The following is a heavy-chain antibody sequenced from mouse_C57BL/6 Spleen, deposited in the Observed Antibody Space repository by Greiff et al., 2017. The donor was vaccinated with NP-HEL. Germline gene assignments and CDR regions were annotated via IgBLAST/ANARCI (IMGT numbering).Heavy chain of an antibody. CDR2: ISSGSSTI. J-gene: IGHJ4*01. CDR3: ASPIYYYGSSYGRYYAMDY. Sequence: EVMLVESGGGLVKPGGSLKLSCAASGFTFSDYGMHWVRQAPEKGLEWVAYISSGSSTIYYADTVKGRFTISRDNAKNTLFLQMTSLRSEDTAMYYCASPIYYYGSSYGRYYAMDYWGQGTSVTVSS. CDR1: GFTFSDYG. D-gene: IGHD1-1*01. V-gene: IGHV5-17*01.